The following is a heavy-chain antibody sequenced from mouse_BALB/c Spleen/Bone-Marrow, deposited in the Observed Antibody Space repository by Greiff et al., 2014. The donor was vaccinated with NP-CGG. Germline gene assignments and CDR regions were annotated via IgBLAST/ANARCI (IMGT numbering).Heavy chain of an antibody. V-gene: IGHV1S56*01. CDR1: GYTFTRYY. J-gene: IGHJ3*01. Sequence: QVQLQQSGPELVKPGASVKISCKASGYTFTRYYTHWVKQRPGQGLEWIGWIYPGNVNTKYNEKFKDKATLTADKSSSTAYMQLSSLTSEDSAVYFCARALTGTWFAYWGQGTLVTVSA. CDR2: IYPGNVNT. D-gene: IGHD4-1*01. CDR3: ARALTGTWFAY.